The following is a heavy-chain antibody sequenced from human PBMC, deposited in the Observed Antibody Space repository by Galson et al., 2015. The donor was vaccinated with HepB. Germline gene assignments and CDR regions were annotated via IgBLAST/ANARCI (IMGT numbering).Heavy chain of an antibody. V-gene: IGHV1-2*06. D-gene: IGHD3-22*01. CDR2: INPNSGGT. J-gene: IGHJ2*01. CDR1: GYTFTGYY. CDR3: ARDFENGVYDSSGYYLVLRYFDL. Sequence: SVKVSCKASGYTFTGYYMHWVRQAPGQGLEWMGRINPNSGGTNYAQKFQGRVTMTRDTSISTAYMELSRLRSDDTAVYYCARDFENGVYDSSGYYLVLRYFDLWGRGTLVTVSS.